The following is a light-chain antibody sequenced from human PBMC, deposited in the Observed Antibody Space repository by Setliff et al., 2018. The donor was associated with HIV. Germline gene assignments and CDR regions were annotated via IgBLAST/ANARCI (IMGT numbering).Light chain of an antibody. Sequence: QSALTQPASVSGSPGQSVTFSCTGSSSDVGAYNYVSWYQQHPGKAHKLMIYDVTKRPSGVPDRFSGSKSGNTASLTISVLQAEDEADYYCCSYAGSYTYIFGSGTKVTVL. CDR1: SSDVGAYNY. J-gene: IGLJ1*01. CDR2: DVT. V-gene: IGLV2-11*01. CDR3: CSYAGSYTYI.